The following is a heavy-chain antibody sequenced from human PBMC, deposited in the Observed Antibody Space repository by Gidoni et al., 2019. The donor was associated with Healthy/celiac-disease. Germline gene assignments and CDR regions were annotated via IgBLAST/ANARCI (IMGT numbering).Heavy chain of an antibody. CDR1: GGSFSGYY. J-gene: IGHJ4*02. V-gene: IGHV4-34*01. CDR2: INHSGST. Sequence: QVQLQQWGAGLLKPSESLSLTCAVYGGSFSGYYWSWIRQPPGKGLEWIGEINHSGSTNDNPSLKSRVNISVDTSKNQFSLKLGSVTAADTAVYYCARDLDYWGQGTLVTVSS. CDR3: ARDLDY.